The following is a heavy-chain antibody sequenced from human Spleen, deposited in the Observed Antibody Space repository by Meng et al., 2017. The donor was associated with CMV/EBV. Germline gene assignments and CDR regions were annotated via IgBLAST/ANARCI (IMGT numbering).Heavy chain of an antibody. J-gene: IGHJ4*02. CDR2: IYPGDSDT. V-gene: IGHV5-51*01. D-gene: IGHD3-22*01. CDR1: GYRFSTYW. Sequence: GGSLRLSCKGSGYRFSTYWIGWVRQMPRKGLEWMGIIYPGDSDTRYSPSFQGQVTISVDKSINTAYLQWSSLKASDTAMYYCARLRPDSSGYNRDFEYWGQGTLVTVSS. CDR3: ARLRPDSSGYNRDFEY.